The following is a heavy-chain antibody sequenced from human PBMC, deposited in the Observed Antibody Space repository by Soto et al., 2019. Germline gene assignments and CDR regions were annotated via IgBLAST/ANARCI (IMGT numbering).Heavy chain of an antibody. Sequence: EVHLLESGGGLVQPGGSLRLSCAASGFTFSSYTLNWVRRAPGKGLEWVATSSDRRTGNTHYSDSVRGRFTLSRDYSRTILFLPMDSLRADDTAINDCTTWLTAHFESWGRGTQVPGSS. V-gene: IGHV3-23*01. J-gene: IGHJ4*02. CDR2: SSDRRTGNT. D-gene: IGHD2-21*02. CDR1: GFTFSSYT. CDR3: TTWLTAHFES.